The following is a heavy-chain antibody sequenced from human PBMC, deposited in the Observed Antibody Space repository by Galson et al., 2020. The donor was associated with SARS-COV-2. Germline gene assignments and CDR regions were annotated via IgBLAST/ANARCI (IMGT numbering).Heavy chain of an antibody. V-gene: IGHV3-20*04. CDR2: INWNGGST. J-gene: IGHJ4*02. CDR1: GFTFDDYG. D-gene: IGHD6-19*01. CDR3: ARGTIPAVAGVFDY. Sequence: GESLKISCAASGFTFDDYGMSWVRQAPGKGLEWVSGINWNGGSTGYADSVKGRFTISRDNAKNSLYLQMNSLRAEDTALYYCARGTIPAVAGVFDYWGQGTLVTVSS.